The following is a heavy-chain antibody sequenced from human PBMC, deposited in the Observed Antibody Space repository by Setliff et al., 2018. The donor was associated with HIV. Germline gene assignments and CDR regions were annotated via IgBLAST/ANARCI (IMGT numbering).Heavy chain of an antibody. Sequence: ASVKVSCKASGYPFIDHYIHWVRQAPGQEFEWMGWINPKSGATNYREKFQGRVSLTRDTSVRTVYMELSRLRSDDTAVYYCGRDPFWSGYDAFDIWGQGTMVTVSS. CDR2: INPKSGAT. CDR1: GYPFIDHY. D-gene: IGHD3-3*01. V-gene: IGHV1-2*02. J-gene: IGHJ3*02. CDR3: GRDPFWSGYDAFDI.